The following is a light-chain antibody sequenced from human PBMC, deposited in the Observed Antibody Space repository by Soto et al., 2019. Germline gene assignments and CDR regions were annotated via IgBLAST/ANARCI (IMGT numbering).Light chain of an antibody. CDR2: EVS. CDR3: SSYARNRDVL. CDR1: SSDVGGYSY. V-gene: IGLV2-8*01. J-gene: IGLJ2*01. Sequence: QSALTQPPSASGSPGQSGAISCTATSSDVGGYSYVSWYQQHPGKAPKLMIYEVSKRPSGVPDRFSGSKSGNTASLTVSGLQAEDEADYYCSSYARNRDVLFGGGTKLTVL.